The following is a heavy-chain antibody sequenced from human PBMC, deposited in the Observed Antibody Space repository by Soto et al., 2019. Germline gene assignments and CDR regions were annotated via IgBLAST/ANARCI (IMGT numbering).Heavy chain of an antibody. J-gene: IGHJ5*02. V-gene: IGHV4-59*01. D-gene: IGHD3-22*01. Sequence: SETLSLTCTVSGGSISSYYWSWIRQPPGKGLEWIGYIYYSGSTNCNPSLKSRVTISVDTSKNQFSLKLSSVTAADTAVYYCARYYDSSGHAKIDPWGQGTLVTVSS. CDR3: ARYYDSSGHAKIDP. CDR2: IYYSGST. CDR1: GGSISSYY.